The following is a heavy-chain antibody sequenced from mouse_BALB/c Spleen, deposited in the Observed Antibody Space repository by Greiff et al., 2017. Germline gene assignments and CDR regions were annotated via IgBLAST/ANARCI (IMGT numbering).Heavy chain of an antibody. CDR2: ISDGGSYT. V-gene: IGHV5-4*02. CDR1: GFTFSDYY. CDR3: ARDGIYYGSSYYAMDY. D-gene: IGHD1-1*01. J-gene: IGHJ4*01. Sequence: EVQVVESGGGLVKPGGSLKLSCAASGFTFSDYYMYWVRQTPEKRLEWVATISDGGSYTYYPDSVKGRFTISRDNAKNNLYLQMSSLKSEDTAMYYCARDGIYYGSSYYAMDYWGQGTSVTVSS.